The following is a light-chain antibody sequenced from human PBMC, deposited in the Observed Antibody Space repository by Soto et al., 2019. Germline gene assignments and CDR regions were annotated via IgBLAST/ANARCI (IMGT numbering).Light chain of an antibody. CDR3: QESCSSLGT. V-gene: IGKV1-39*01. CDR1: QSIGVY. J-gene: IGKJ3*01. CDR2: GAS. Sequence: DIKMTQSPSSLSASVGEIVTITCRASQSIGVYLNWFQQKPGKAPELFIYGASSLPSGVPPRFRGGGSGTDFTLTISSLQHEHCAPYYCQESCSSLGTFGPGTPVDSK.